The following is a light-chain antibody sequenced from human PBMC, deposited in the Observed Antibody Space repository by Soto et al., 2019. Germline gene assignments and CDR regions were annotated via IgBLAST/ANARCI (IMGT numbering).Light chain of an antibody. CDR3: QQYDKYST. CDR1: QSISVS. CDR2: DAS. J-gene: IGKJ1*01. Sequence: IQMTQSPSTLSASVGDTVTITCRASQSISVSLAWYQQKPGKAPNLLIYDASTLQGGVPSRFSGSGSGTEFTLTVTCLQPEDFATYFCQQYDKYSTFGHGTKVDVK. V-gene: IGKV1-5*01.